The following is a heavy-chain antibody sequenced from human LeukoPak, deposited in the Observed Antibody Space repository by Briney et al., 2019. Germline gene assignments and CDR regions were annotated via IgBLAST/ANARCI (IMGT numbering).Heavy chain of an antibody. CDR1: GFTFSSNY. Sequence: GGPLRLSCAASGFTFSSNYMSWVRQAPGKGLEWVSVIYSGGSTYYADSVKGRFTISRDNSKNTLYLQMNSLRAEDTAVYYCAVAQPAVSYYFDYWGQGTLVTVSS. D-gene: IGHD5-12*01. V-gene: IGHV3-66*02. CDR2: IYSGGST. J-gene: IGHJ4*02. CDR3: AVAQPAVSYYFDY.